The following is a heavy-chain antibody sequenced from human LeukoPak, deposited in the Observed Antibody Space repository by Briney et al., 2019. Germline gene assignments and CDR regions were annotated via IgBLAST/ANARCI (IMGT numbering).Heavy chain of an antibody. CDR3: ARDGGVVPAASDAFDI. J-gene: IGHJ3*02. CDR1: GGSISSYY. Sequence: SETLSLTCTVFGGSISSYYWSWIRQPPGKGLEWIGYIYYSGSTNYNPSLKSRVTISVDTSKNQFSLKLSSVTAADTAVYYCARDGGVVPAASDAFDIWGQGTMVTVSS. V-gene: IGHV4-59*01. CDR2: IYYSGST. D-gene: IGHD2-2*01.